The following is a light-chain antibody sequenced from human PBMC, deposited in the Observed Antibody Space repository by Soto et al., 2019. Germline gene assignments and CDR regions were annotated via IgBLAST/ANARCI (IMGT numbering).Light chain of an antibody. CDR2: GAS. CDR1: QDISRY. Sequence: AIRMTHSPSPLSASPGDRVTITCRASQDISRYLAWYQQKPGKAPKVLIYGASTLEDGVPSRFSGSGSGTDFTLTITYLQSEDFATYYCQHFHSYPITFGQGTRLEVK. CDR3: QHFHSYPIT. V-gene: IGKV1-8*01. J-gene: IGKJ5*01.